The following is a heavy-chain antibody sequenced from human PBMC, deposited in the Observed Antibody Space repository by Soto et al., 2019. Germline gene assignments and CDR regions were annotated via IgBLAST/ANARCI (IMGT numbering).Heavy chain of an antibody. CDR1: GGSISSGGYY. V-gene: IGHV4-31*03. Sequence: KASETLSLTCTVSGGSISSGGYYWSWIRQHPGKGLEWIGYIYYSGSTYYNPSLKSRVTISVDTSKNQFSLKLSSVTAADTAVYYCARARTVTSFLFDYWGQGTLVTVSS. J-gene: IGHJ4*02. CDR2: IYYSGST. D-gene: IGHD4-17*01. CDR3: ARARTVTSFLFDY.